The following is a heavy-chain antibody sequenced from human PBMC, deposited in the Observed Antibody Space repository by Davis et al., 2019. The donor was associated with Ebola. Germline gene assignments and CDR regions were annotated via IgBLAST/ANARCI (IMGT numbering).Heavy chain of an antibody. J-gene: IGHJ6*01. CDR1: GFTISSKS. Sequence: GESLKISCAASGFTISSKSMNGVRLLPGKGLDWVSVIDTGDGTAYANSVKGRFTISRDTSKNTVYLQMHSLRPEDTAVYYCAGGISVESRGRYSTTYYHYGMDVWGLGTTVTVSS. V-gene: IGHV3-66*01. CDR3: AGGISVESRGRYSTTYYHYGMDV. CDR2: IDTGDGT. D-gene: IGHD3-22*01.